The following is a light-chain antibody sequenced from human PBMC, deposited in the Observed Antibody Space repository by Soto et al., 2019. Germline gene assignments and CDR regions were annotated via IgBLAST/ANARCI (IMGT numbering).Light chain of an antibody. CDR2: KAS. J-gene: IGKJ4*01. Sequence: DIQMTQSPSTPSASVGDRVTITCRASQSFSSWLAWYQQKPGKAPKLLIYKASTLESGVPSRFSGSGSGTEFTLTISSLQPDDFATYYCQQYNSYPVTFGGGTKVEIK. CDR3: QQYNSYPVT. CDR1: QSFSSW. V-gene: IGKV1-5*03.